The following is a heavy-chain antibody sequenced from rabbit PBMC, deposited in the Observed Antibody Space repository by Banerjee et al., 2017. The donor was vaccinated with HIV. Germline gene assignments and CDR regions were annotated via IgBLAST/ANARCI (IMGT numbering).Heavy chain of an antibody. CDR3: ARDLAGVTGWNFGL. V-gene: IGHV1S43*01. CDR1: GIDFSSGYD. J-gene: IGHJ6*01. Sequence: QEQLEESGGDLVKPGGTLTLTCTASGIDFSSGYDICWVRQAPGKGLEWIGTIYTGDGTTDYASWVNGRFSISRENTQNTVSLQMNSLTAADTATYFCARDLAGVTGWNFGLWGPGTLVTVS. CDR2: IYTGDGTT. D-gene: IGHD4-1*01.